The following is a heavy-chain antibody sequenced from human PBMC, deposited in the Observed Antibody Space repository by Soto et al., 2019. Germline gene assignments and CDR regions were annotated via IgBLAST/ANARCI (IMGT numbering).Heavy chain of an antibody. J-gene: IGHJ6*02. D-gene: IGHD2-2*01. CDR1: GFTFSSYG. V-gene: IGHV3-33*01. Sequence: QVQLVESGGGVVQPGRSLRLSCAASGFTFSSYGMHWVRQAPGKGLEWVAVIWYDGGNKYYADSVKGRFTISRDNSKNTLYLQMNSLRAEDTAVYYCARDDIVVVPAAVMDVWGQGTTVTVSS. CDR2: IWYDGGNK. CDR3: ARDDIVVVPAAVMDV.